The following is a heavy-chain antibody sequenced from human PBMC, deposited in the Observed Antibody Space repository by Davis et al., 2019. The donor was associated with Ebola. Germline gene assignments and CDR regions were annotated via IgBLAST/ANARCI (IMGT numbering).Heavy chain of an antibody. J-gene: IGHJ4*02. Sequence: SETLSLTCAVYGGFFSGYYWSWIRQPPGKGLEWIGEINHSGSTNYNPSLKSRVTISVDTSKNQFSLKVSSVTTADTAMYFCARGGGAAPGTSSGANFDYWGQGTLVTVSS. CDR1: GGFFSGYY. CDR2: INHSGST. CDR3: ARGGGAAPGTSSGANFDY. D-gene: IGHD6-13*01. V-gene: IGHV4-34*01.